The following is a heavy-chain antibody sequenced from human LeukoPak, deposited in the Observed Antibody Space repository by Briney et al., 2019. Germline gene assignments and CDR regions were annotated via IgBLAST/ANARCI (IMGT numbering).Heavy chain of an antibody. J-gene: IGHJ4*02. CDR1: GFTFSSYA. V-gene: IGHV3-20*04. CDR2: ISWNSGSI. CDR3: VGGPYGDYEVNY. D-gene: IGHD4-17*01. Sequence: GGSLRLSCAASGFTFSSYAMSWVRQAPGKGLEWVSGISWNSGSIGYADSVKGRFTISRDNAKNSLYLQMNSLRAEDTAVYYCVGGPYGDYEVNYWGQGTLVTVSS.